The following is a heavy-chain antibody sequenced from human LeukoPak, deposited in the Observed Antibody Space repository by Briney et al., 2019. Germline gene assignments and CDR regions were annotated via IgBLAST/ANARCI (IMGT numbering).Heavy chain of an antibody. D-gene: IGHD3-10*01. J-gene: IGHJ3*01. V-gene: IGHV3-23*01. CDR3: AKATRGSSYYDAVEF. CDR2: ISVGGDVT. Sequence: GGSLRLSCAASGFTFSSSAMAWVRQAPGKGLEWVSMISVGGDVTFYADSVKGRFTISRDNSKNTLYLQMNSLRAEDTGIYYCAKATRGSSYYDAVEFWGQGTMVIVSS. CDR1: GFTFSSSA.